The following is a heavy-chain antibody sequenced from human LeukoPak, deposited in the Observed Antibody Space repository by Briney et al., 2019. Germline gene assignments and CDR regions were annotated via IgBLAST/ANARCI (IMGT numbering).Heavy chain of an antibody. CDR1: GGSFSGYY. Sequence: SETLSLTCTVYGGSFSGYYWSWIRQPPGKGLEWIGEINHSGSTNYNPSLKSRVTISVDTSKNQFSLKLSSVTAADTAVYYCALPGYSSSWYDYWGQGTLVTVSS. D-gene: IGHD6-13*01. J-gene: IGHJ4*02. CDR2: INHSGST. V-gene: IGHV4-34*01. CDR3: ALPGYSSSWYDY.